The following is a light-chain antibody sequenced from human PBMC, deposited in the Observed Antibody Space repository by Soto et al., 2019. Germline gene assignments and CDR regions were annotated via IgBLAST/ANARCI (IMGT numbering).Light chain of an antibody. Sequence: EIVMTQCPATLSVSPWEIDTLSCRATQSVSGTLAWYQQKPGQAPRLLIYGASTRAAGVPARFSGSGSETEFTLTIRSLQSEDFAVYFCQQYNKWPSFGQGTRLEIK. CDR2: GAS. J-gene: IGKJ5*01. CDR1: QSVSGT. CDR3: QQYNKWPS. V-gene: IGKV3-15*01.